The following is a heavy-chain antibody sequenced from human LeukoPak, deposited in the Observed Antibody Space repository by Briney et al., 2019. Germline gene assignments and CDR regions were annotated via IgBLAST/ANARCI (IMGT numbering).Heavy chain of an antibody. CDR3: ARDFGQRREFYYYGLDV. CDR2: NWNGQST. D-gene: IGHD3-3*01. J-gene: IGHJ6*02. Sequence: GGSLRLSCAASGFTFDDYGMSWVRQAPGKGLEWVSDNWNGQSTDYADSVKGRFTISRDNAKNSLYLQMNSLRAEDTALYYCARDFGQRREFYYYGLDVWGQGTTVTVSS. V-gene: IGHV3-20*04. CDR1: GFTFDDYG.